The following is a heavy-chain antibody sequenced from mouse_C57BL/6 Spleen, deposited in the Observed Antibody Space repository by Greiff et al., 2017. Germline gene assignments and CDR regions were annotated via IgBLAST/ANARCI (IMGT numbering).Heavy chain of an antibody. Sequence: QVQLQQSGAELVKPGASVKMSCKASGYTFTSYWITWVKQRPGQGLEWIGDIYPGSGSTNYNEKFRSKATLTVDTSSSTAYMQLSSLTSADSAVYYCARSGLYYDYESAMDYWGQGTSVTVSS. CDR1: GYTFTSYW. CDR3: ARSGLYYDYESAMDY. CDR2: IYPGSGST. D-gene: IGHD2-4*01. V-gene: IGHV1-55*01. J-gene: IGHJ4*01.